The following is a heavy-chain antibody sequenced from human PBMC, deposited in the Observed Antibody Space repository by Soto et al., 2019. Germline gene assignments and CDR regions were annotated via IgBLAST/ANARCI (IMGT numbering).Heavy chain of an antibody. V-gene: IGHV3-23*01. Sequence: GGSLRLSCAASGFTFSSYAMSWVRQAPGKGLEWVSAISGTGGSTYYADSVKGRFTISRDNSKNTLYLQMNSLRAEDTAEYYCAFGGNSPWLQLLGDWGQGTLVTVSS. CDR3: AFGGNSPWLQLLGD. J-gene: IGHJ4*02. CDR1: GFTFSSYA. D-gene: IGHD5-12*01. CDR2: ISGTGGST.